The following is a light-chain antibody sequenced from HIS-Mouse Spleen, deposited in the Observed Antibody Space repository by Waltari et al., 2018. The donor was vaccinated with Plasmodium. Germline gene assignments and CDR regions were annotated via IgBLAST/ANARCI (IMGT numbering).Light chain of an antibody. Sequence: AIQMTQSPSSLSASVGDRVTITCRESQGLRNDLGWYQQKPGKAPKLLISAASSLQSGVPSRFSGSGSGTDFTLTISSLQPEDFATYYCLQDYNYPYTFGQGTKLEIK. CDR3: LQDYNYPYT. CDR2: AAS. J-gene: IGKJ2*01. CDR1: QGLRND. V-gene: IGKV1-6*01.